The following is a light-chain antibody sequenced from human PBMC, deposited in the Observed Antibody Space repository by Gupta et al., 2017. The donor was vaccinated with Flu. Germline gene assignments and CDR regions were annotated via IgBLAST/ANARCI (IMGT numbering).Light chain of an antibody. CDR2: WAS. V-gene: IGKV4-1*01. Sequence: DIVMTQTPASLTLSLGERATIHCKASEYVFYSRNKQNYLAWYHQRPGQPPKLLLYWASMRDSGVPDRFSGSGSGTDFNLTISDLQAEDVGFYYCQQYLSVPFAFGPGTRV. CDR3: QQYLSVPFA. J-gene: IGKJ3*01. CDR1: EYVFYSRNKQNY.